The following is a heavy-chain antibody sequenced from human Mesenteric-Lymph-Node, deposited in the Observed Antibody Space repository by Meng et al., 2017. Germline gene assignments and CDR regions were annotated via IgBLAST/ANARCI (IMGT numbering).Heavy chain of an antibody. CDR1: GFTFNYHY. CDR3: VRDRGAAGSDF. CDR2: ISPSSSDI. V-gene: IGHV3-11*04. Sequence: GGSLRLSCAASGFTFNYHYMRWIRLALGKGLEWVSDISPSSSDIYYTDSVKGRFTISRDNARNSLYLQMNSLRAEDTAVYYCVRDRGAAGSDFWGQGTLVTVSS. D-gene: IGHD6-13*01. J-gene: IGHJ4*02.